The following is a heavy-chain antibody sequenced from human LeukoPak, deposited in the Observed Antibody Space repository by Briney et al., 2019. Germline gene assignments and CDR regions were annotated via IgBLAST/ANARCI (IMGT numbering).Heavy chain of an antibody. CDR1: GGSFSGYY. CDR3: ARVVGGGSHMDV. Sequence: PSETLSLTCAVYGGSFSGYYWSWIRQPPGKGLEWIGEINHSGSTNYNPSLKSRVTISVDTSKNQFSLKLSSVTAADTAVYYCARVVGGGSHMDVWGQGTTVTVSS. V-gene: IGHV4-34*01. CDR2: INHSGST. J-gene: IGHJ6*02. D-gene: IGHD3-16*01.